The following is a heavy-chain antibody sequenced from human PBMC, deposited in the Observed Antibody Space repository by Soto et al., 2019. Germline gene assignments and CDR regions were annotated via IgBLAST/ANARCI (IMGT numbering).Heavy chain of an antibody. J-gene: IGHJ4*02. D-gene: IGHD2-2*01. V-gene: IGHV1-8*01. CDR3: ARGVTYCSSTSCYAVDY. CDR2: MNPNSGNT. Sequence: SVKVSCKASGYTFTSYDINWVRQATGQGLEWMGWMNPNSGNTGYAQKFQGRVTMTRNTSISTAYMELSSLRSEDTAVYYCARGVTYCSSTSCYAVDYWGQGTQVTVSS. CDR1: GYTFTSYD.